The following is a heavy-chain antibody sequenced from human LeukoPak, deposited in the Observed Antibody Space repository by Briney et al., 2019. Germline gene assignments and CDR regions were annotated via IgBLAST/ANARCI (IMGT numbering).Heavy chain of an antibody. V-gene: IGHV4-4*07. D-gene: IGHD6-13*01. CDR3: ARDSTGYSSSWYGAFDI. CDR1: GGSISSYY. Sequence: SETLSLTCTVSGGSISSYYWSWIRQPAGRGLEWIGRIHTSGSTNYNPSLKSRVTISVDTSKNQYSLKLSSVTAADTAVYYCARDSTGYSSSWYGAFDIWGQGTMVTVSS. J-gene: IGHJ3*02. CDR2: IHTSGST.